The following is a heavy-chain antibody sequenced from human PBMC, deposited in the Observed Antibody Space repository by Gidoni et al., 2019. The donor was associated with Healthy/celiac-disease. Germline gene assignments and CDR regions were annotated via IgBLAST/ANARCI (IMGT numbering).Heavy chain of an antibody. J-gene: IGHJ4*02. CDR1: GGPISRSSYY. D-gene: IGHD4-17*01. CDR3: ARHYPTVTTQSFDY. Sequence: QLQLQVSGPGLVKPSDTLSLTCTVSGGPISRSSYYWGWIRQPPGKGLEWIGSIYYSGSTYYNPSLKSRVTISVDTSKNQFSLKLSSVTAADTAVYYCARHYPTVTTQSFDYWGQGTLVTVSS. CDR2: IYYSGST. V-gene: IGHV4-39*01.